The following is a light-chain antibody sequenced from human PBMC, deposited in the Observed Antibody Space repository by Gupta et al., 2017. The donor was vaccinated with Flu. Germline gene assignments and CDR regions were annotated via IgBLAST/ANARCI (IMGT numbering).Light chain of an antibody. CDR2: DDS. V-gene: IGLV3-21*03. CDR1: NIVTKD. CDR3: QEWDSRTDHWV. J-gene: IGLJ3*02. Sequence: SYVLTQPPSVSVAQGMTDRITCGGNNIVTKDVHWYQKKPGQAPRLGVYDDSHRASVIERLSGSNSGNTAALTISRVEAGDAADYYCQEWDSRTDHWVFGGGTKLTVL.